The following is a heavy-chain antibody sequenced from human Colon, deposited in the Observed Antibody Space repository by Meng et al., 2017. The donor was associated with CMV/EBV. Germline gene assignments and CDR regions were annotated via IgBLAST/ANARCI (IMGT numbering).Heavy chain of an antibody. CDR1: GFTFSSYE. V-gene: IGHV3-48*03. CDR2: ISSSGSTI. D-gene: IGHD3-16*01. CDR3: ALRLRNSDGMDV. J-gene: IGHJ6*02. Sequence: GGSLRLSCAASGFTFSSYEMNWVRQAPGKGLEWVSYISSSGSTIYYADSVKGRFTISRDNAKNSLYLQMNSLRAEDTAVYYCALRLRNSDGMDVWGQGTTVTVSS.